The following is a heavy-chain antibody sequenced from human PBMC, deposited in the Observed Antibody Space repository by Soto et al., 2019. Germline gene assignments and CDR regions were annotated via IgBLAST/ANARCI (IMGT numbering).Heavy chain of an antibody. CDR3: ARVAVSSYSYIHYMDV. D-gene: IGHD4-4*01. CDR1: LYIFSNYY. CDR2: INPDNDST. J-gene: IGHJ6*03. V-gene: IGHV1-18*04. Sequence: QVELLQSGPEMKRPGASVKVSCKASLYIFSNYYIVWVRQAPEQCLDWVGWINPDNDSTNVAQRSQGRLSLTTDTSPATAFMELRGLTSEDTGIFSCARVAVSSYSYIHYMDVLGGGTTLT.